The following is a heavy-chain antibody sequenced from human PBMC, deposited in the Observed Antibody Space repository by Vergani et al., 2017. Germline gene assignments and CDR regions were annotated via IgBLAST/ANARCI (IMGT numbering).Heavy chain of an antibody. J-gene: IGHJ5*02. Sequence: EVQLVESGGGVVRPGGSLRLSCAASGFTFDDYGMRWVRQAPGKGLEWVSGIKWNGGSTGNANSVKGRFTISRDNAKNSLYLQMNSLRAEDTALYHCAGAGYSYAPAGWFDPWGQGTLVTVSS. CDR3: AGAGYSYAPAGWFDP. CDR1: GFTFDDYG. D-gene: IGHD5-18*01. CDR2: IKWNGGST. V-gene: IGHV3-20*01.